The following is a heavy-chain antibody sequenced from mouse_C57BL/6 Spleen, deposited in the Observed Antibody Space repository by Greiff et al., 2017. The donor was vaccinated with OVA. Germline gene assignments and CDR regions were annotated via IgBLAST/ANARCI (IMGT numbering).Heavy chain of an antibody. CDR1: GYTFTDYE. V-gene: IGHV1-15*01. J-gene: IGHJ3*01. Sequence: QVQLQQSGAELVRPGASVTLSCKASGYTFTDYEMHWVKQTPVHGLEWIGAIDPETGGTAYNQKFKGKAILTADKSSSTAYMELRSLTSEDSAVYYCTRSWGSGHPFAYWGQGTLVTVSA. CDR3: TRSWGSGHPFAY. D-gene: IGHD3-2*02. CDR2: IDPETGGT.